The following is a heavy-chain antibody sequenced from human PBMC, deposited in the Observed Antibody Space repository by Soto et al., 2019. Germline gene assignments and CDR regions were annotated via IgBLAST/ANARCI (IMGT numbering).Heavy chain of an antibody. V-gene: IGHV4-34*01. CDR1: GRSFSGYY. CDR3: ARVKTFWSGYFPFDY. Sequence: SETLSLTCAVYGRSFSGYYWSWIRQPPGKGLEWIGEINHSGSTNYNPSLKSRVTISVDTSKNQFSLKLSSVTAADTAVYYCARVKTFWSGYFPFDYWGQGTLVTVSS. CDR2: INHSGST. J-gene: IGHJ4*02. D-gene: IGHD3-3*01.